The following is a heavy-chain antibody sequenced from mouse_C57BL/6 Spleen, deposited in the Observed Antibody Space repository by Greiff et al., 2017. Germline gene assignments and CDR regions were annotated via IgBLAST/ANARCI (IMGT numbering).Heavy chain of an antibody. D-gene: IGHD3-1*01. J-gene: IGHJ2*01. Sequence: EVQLVESGPELVKPGASVKISCKASGYSFTGYYMNWVKQSPEKSLEWIGEINPSTGGTTYNQKFKAKATLTVDKSSSTAYMQLKSLTSEDSAVYYCARSGGYFDYWGQGTTLTVSS. CDR3: ARSGGYFDY. V-gene: IGHV1-42*01. CDR1: GYSFTGYY. CDR2: INPSTGGT.